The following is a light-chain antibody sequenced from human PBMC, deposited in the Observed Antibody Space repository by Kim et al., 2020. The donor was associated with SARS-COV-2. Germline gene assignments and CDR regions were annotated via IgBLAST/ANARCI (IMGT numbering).Light chain of an antibody. CDR3: NARDSSGNHWV. CDR1: SLRRYY. CDR2: GKN. V-gene: IGLV3-19*01. Sequence: AVGQTVRITCQGDSLRRYYASWYQQKPGQAPVLVIYGKNNRPSGVPDRFSGSSSGNTASLTITGAQAEDEADYYCNARDSSGNHWVFGGGTQLTVL. J-gene: IGLJ3*02.